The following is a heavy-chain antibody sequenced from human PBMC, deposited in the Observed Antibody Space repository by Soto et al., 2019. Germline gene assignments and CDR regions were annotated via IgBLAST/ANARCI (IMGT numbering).Heavy chain of an antibody. CDR2: IRSKADSYAT. CDR3: TSQYCGGDCSRVDP. J-gene: IGHJ5*02. V-gene: IGHV3-73*02. Sequence: EVQLVESGGGLVQPGGSLKLSCAASGFTLSGSRIHWVRQASGKGLEWVGRIRSKADSYATAYAASVKGRFTISRDVSKNTAYLQMNSLNTEDTAVYYCTSQYCGGDCSRVDPWGQGTLVTVSS. CDR1: GFTLSGSR. D-gene: IGHD2-21*02.